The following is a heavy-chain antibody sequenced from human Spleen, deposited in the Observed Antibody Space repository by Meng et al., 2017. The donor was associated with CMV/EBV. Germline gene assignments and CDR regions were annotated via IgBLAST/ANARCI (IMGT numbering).Heavy chain of an antibody. CDR2: ISSSSVYI. J-gene: IGHJ4*02. D-gene: IGHD6-13*01. Sequence: CAASGITISAHYMSWVRQAPGKGLEWVSYISSSSVYISYADSVKGRFTISRDNAKKSVYLQMNSLRGEDTAVYYCATEASSAGPDYWGQGTLVTVSS. CDR1: GITISAHY. V-gene: IGHV3-11*06. CDR3: ATEASSAGPDY.